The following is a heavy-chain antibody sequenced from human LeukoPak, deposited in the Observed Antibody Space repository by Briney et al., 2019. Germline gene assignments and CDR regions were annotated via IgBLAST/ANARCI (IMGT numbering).Heavy chain of an antibody. Sequence: GGSLRLSCEASGFSFPYGMSWVRQAPGKGLEWVSGITNSGENTYYADSVKGRFTISRDNSKNTLYLQMNNLRTEDTAVYFCARSWKLLQNFDSWGQGTLVTVSS. CDR3: ARSWKLLQNFDS. J-gene: IGHJ4*02. CDR2: ITNSGENT. V-gene: IGHV3-23*01. D-gene: IGHD1-26*01. CDR1: GFSFPYG.